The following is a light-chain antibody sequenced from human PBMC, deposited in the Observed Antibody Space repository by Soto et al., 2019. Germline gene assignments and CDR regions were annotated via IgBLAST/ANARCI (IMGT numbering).Light chain of an antibody. V-gene: IGLV2-14*01. Sequence: QSALTQPASVSGSPGQSITISCTGTSSDVGGYNFVSWYQHHPGKAPKLMIYEVSNRPSVASNRFSGSKSGNTASLTISGLQAEDEADYYCSSYTSSSTVVFGGGTKLTVL. CDR3: SSYTSSSTVV. J-gene: IGLJ2*01. CDR2: EVS. CDR1: SSDVGGYNF.